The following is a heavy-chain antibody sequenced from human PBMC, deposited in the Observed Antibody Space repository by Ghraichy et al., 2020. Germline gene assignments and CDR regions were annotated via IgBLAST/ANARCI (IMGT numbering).Heavy chain of an antibody. CDR2: ISDSGGST. CDR1: GFTFSSYA. V-gene: IGHV3-23*01. D-gene: IGHD6-19*01. Sequence: GGSLRLSCAASGFTFSSYAMSWIRQAPGKGLEWVSSISDSGGSTYYADSVKGRFAISRDKSRHTLHLQMNSLRVEDTAVYYCAKGGSGWSSGAFDIWGQGTMVTVSS. CDR3: AKGGSGWSSGAFDI. J-gene: IGHJ3*02.